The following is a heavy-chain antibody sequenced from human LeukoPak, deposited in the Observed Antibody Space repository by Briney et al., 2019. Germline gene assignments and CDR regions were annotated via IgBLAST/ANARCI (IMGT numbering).Heavy chain of an antibody. V-gene: IGHV5-51*01. J-gene: IGHJ5*02. D-gene: IGHD1-20*01. CDR3: ARLPYNWNDEGNWFDP. CDR1: GYSFSSYW. Sequence: GESLKISCKGSGYSFSSYWIGWVLQMPGKGLEWMGIIYPGDSDTRYSPSLQGQVTISADKSISTAYLQWSSLKASDTAMYYCARLPYNWNDEGNWFDPWGQGTLVTVSS. CDR2: IYPGDSDT.